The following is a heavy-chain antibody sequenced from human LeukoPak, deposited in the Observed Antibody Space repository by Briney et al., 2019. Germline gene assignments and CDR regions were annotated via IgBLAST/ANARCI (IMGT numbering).Heavy chain of an antibody. J-gene: IGHJ1*01. D-gene: IGHD4-17*01. V-gene: IGHV3-30*02. CDR3: ARAYGDYAEYFQH. Sequence: GGSLRLSCAASGFTFSSYGMHWVRQAPGKGLEWVAFIRYDGSNKYYADSVKGRFTISRDNSKNTLYLQMNSLRAEDTAVYYCARAYGDYAEYFQHWGQGTLVTVSS. CDR2: IRYDGSNK. CDR1: GFTFSSYG.